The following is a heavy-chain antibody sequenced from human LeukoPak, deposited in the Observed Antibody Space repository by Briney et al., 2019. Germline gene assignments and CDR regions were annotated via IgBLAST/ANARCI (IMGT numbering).Heavy chain of an antibody. Sequence: SETLSLTCTVSGDSISSTNYYWGWIRQPPGKGLEWIGSIYYSGSTYYNPSLESRVTISVDTSKNQFSLKLSSVTAADTAVYYCATSGWYLLPGDYWGQGTLVTVSS. D-gene: IGHD6-19*01. CDR2: IYYSGST. CDR1: GDSISSTNYY. V-gene: IGHV4-39*01. CDR3: ATSGWYLLPGDY. J-gene: IGHJ4*02.